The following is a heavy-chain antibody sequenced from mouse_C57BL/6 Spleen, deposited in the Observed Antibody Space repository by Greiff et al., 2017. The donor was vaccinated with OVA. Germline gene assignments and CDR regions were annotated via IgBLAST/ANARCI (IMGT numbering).Heavy chain of an antibody. CDR2: IDPSDSYT. CDR3: ARGYYDYAYAMDY. Sequence: VQLQQSGAELVKPGASVKLSCKASGYTFTSYWMQWVKQRPGQGLEWIGEIDPSDSYTNYNQKFKGKATLTVDTSSSTAYMQLSSLTSEDSAVYYCARGYYDYAYAMDYWGQGTSVTVSS. D-gene: IGHD2-4*01. CDR1: GYTFTSYW. V-gene: IGHV1-50*01. J-gene: IGHJ4*01.